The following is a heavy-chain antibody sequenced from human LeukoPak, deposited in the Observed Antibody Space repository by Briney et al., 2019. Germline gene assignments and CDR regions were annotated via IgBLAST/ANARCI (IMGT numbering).Heavy chain of an antibody. CDR3: AKSRGVDILTGYNYFDY. CDR2: ISGSGGST. Sequence: GGSLRLSCEASGFTFSSYAMSWVRQAPGKGLEWVSAISGSGGSTYYADSVKGRFTISRDNSKNTLYLQMNSLRAEDTAVYYCAKSRGVDILTGYNYFDYWGQGTLVTVSS. D-gene: IGHD3-9*01. J-gene: IGHJ4*02. CDR1: GFTFSSYA. V-gene: IGHV3-23*01.